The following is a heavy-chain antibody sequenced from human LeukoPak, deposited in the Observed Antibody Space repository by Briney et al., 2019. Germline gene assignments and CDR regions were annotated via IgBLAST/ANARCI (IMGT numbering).Heavy chain of an antibody. D-gene: IGHD2-2*01. Sequence: GGSLRLSCAASGFTFDDYAMHWVRHAPGKGLEWVSGISWNSGSIGYADSVKGRFTISRDNAKNSLYLQMNSPRAEDTALYYRAKGRSTSLNYYYYGMDVWGQGTTVTVSS. CDR1: GFTFDDYA. J-gene: IGHJ6*02. CDR3: AKGRSTSLNYYYYGMDV. V-gene: IGHV3-9*01. CDR2: ISWNSGSI.